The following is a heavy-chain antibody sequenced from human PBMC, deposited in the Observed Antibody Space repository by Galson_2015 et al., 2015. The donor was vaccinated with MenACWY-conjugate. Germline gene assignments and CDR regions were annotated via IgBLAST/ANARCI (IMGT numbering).Heavy chain of an antibody. CDR3: ARRRPRDIVGAFDL. CDR2: IHQSGGT. J-gene: IGHJ3*01. Sequence: ETLSLTCTVSGGSISSYDLYCGWFRRHPGQGLEWIGNIHQSGGTYPNPSLKRRLTTSVDTSKNEFSLNLASVTAADTAVYYCARRRPRDIVGAFDLWGQGTMVTVSS. V-gene: IGHV4-39*01. CDR1: GGSISSYDLY. D-gene: IGHD2-15*01.